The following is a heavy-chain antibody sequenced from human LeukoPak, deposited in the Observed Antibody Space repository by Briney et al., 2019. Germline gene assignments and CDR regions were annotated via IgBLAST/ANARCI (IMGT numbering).Heavy chain of an antibody. CDR3: ARDQIGGSFPPGGFDP. V-gene: IGHV3-64*02. CDR1: GFPFSTYA. Sequence: GGSLRLSCVASGFPFSTYAMHWVRQAPGKGLEYVSGISSNGSNTNYADSVEGRFTISRDNSKNTLYLLMGSLRPEDMAVYYCARDQIGGSFPPGGFDPWGQGTLVTVSS. CDR2: ISSNGSNT. J-gene: IGHJ5*02. D-gene: IGHD1-26*01.